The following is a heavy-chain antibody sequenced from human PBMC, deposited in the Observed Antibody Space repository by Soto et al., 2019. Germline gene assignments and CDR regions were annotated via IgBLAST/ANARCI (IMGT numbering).Heavy chain of an antibody. CDR3: ANILVGQWLVPGGY. D-gene: IGHD6-19*01. J-gene: IGHJ4*02. CDR2: SDFSGRLT. CDR1: GFTSS. Sequence: EVQILESGGALIQPGGSLRLSCAASGFTSSMTWVRQAPGKGLEWVSASDFSGRLTYYADSVKGRFTIFRNTPVNTLFLQMNSLRTEDTAVYYCANILVGQWLVPGGYWGPGTLVTVSS. V-gene: IGHV3-23*01.